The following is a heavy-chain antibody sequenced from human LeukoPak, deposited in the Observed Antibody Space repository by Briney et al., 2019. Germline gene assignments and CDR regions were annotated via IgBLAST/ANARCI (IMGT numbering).Heavy chain of an antibody. CDR3: AREQDYDILTGPGDY. J-gene: IGHJ4*02. CDR2: IKQDGSEK. CDR1: GFTFSSSW. D-gene: IGHD3-9*01. V-gene: IGHV3-7*01. Sequence: GGSLRLSCAASGFTFSSSWMSWVRQAPGKGLEWVANIKQDGSEKYYVGSVKGRFTISRDNAKNSLYLQMDSLRAEDTAVYYCAREQDYDILTGPGDYWGQGTLVTVSS.